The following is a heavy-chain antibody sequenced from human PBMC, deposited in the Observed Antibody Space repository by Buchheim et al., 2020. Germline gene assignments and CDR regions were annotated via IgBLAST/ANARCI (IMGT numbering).Heavy chain of an antibody. CDR1: GYTFTSYY. D-gene: IGHD2-15*01. V-gene: IGHV1-46*03. CDR2: INPSGGSS. Sequence: QVQLVQSGAEVKKPGASVKVSCKASGYTFTSYYMHWVRQAPGQGLEWMGIINPSGGSSSYAQKSKARGHMTRDTSTSTVDMELSSLRSEDTAVYYCARDPCSGGSCYSGWFDPWGQGTL. CDR3: ARDPCSGGSCYSGWFDP. J-gene: IGHJ5*02.